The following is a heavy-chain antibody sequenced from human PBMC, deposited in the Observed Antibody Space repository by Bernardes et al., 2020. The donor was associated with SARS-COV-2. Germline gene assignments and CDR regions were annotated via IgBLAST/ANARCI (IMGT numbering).Heavy chain of an antibody. D-gene: IGHD6-19*01. CDR2: MNPTSGST. J-gene: IGHJ4*02. CDR1: GFNFSSYE. Sequence: ASVKVSCKASGFNFSSYEISWVRQASGQGLEWMGRMNPTSGSTGYAQKFQGRVTMTRDTSISTAYMELTGLTSEDAAVYFCARSIPLSSGWFHLDYWGPGT. V-gene: IGHV1-8*01. CDR3: ARSIPLSSGWFHLDY.